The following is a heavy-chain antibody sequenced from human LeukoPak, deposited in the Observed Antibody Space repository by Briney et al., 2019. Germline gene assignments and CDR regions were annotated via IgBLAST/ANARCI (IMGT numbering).Heavy chain of an antibody. CDR1: GFTFSSYA. Sequence: GGSLRLSCAASGFTFSSYAMHWVRQAPGKGLEWVAVIPYDGSNKYYADSVKGRFTISRDNSKNTLYLQMNSLRAEDTAVYYCARRSYGGNSYYYYYGMDVWGQGTTVTVSS. V-gene: IGHV3-30-3*01. J-gene: IGHJ6*02. D-gene: IGHD4-23*01. CDR2: IPYDGSNK. CDR3: ARRSYGGNSYYYYYGMDV.